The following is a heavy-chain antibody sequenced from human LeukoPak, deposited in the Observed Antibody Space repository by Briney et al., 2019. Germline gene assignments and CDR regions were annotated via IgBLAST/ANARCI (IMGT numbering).Heavy chain of an antibody. J-gene: IGHJ4*02. V-gene: IGHV3-74*01. CDR1: GFTFSTYW. Sequence: GGSLRLSCAASGFTFSTYWMHWVRQAPGKGLVWVSRVNGDGSSTNYADSVKGRFTISRDNAKSTLYLQMNSLRAEDTAVYYCARDGIAAVDFDYWGQGILVTVSS. D-gene: IGHD6-13*01. CDR3: ARDGIAAVDFDY. CDR2: VNGDGSST.